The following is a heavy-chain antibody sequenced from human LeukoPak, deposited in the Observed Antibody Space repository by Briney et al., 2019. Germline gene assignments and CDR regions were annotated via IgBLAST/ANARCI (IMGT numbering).Heavy chain of an antibody. D-gene: IGHD3-3*01. CDR2: ISSSGSTI. V-gene: IGHV3-11*04. CDR3: ARFYYYFWSGYSYFDY. Sequence: GSLRLSCAASGFTFSDYYMSWIRQAPGKGLEWVSYISSSGSTIYYADSVKGRFTISRDNAKNSLYLQMNSLRAEDTAVYYCARFYYYFWSGYSYFDYWGQGTLVTISS. CDR1: GFTFSDYY. J-gene: IGHJ4*02.